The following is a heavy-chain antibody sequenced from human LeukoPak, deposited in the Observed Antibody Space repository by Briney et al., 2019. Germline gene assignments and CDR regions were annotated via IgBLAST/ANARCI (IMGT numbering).Heavy chain of an antibody. Sequence: GGSLRLSCAASGFTFSNYAMHWVRRAPGKGLEYVSAISSNGGSTYYANSVKGRFTISRDNSKNTLYLQMGSLRAEDMAVYYCARELGRLFDYWGQGTLVTVSS. V-gene: IGHV3-64*01. CDR2: ISSNGGST. CDR1: GFTFSNYA. J-gene: IGHJ4*02. CDR3: ARELGRLFDY.